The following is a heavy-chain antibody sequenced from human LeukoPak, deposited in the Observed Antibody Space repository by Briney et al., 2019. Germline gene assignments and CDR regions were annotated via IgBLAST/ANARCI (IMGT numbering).Heavy chain of an antibody. D-gene: IGHD5-18*01. V-gene: IGHV1-18*01. CDR3: ARSHRQLWLTKPYNWFDP. CDR2: ISAYNGNT. CDR1: GYTFTSYG. Sequence: GASVKVSCKASGYTFTSYGISWVRQAPGQGLEWMGWISAYNGNTNYAQKLQGRVTMTTETSTSTAYMELRSLRSDDTAVYYCARSHRQLWLTKPYNWFDPWGQGTLVTVSS. J-gene: IGHJ5*02.